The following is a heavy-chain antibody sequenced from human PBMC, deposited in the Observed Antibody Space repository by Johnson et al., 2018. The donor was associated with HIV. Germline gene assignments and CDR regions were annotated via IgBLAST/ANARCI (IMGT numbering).Heavy chain of an antibody. CDR2: INWNGGST. Sequence: VQLVESGGGVVRPGGSLRLSCAASGFTFDDYGMSWVRQAPGKGLEWVSGINWNGGSTGYADSVKGRFTISRDNVKNSLYLQMNSLRAEDTALYYCARVWGFYCTDGVCHGVFDFWGQGTVVSVSS. V-gene: IGHV3-20*04. CDR3: ARVWGFYCTDGVCHGVFDF. D-gene: IGHD2-8*01. CDR1: GFTFDDYG. J-gene: IGHJ3*01.